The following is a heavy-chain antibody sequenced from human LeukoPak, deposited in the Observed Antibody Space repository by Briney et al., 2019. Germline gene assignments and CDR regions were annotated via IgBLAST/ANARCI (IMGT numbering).Heavy chain of an antibody. CDR3: ARHGGLQLGMGFDY. V-gene: IGHV5-51*01. Sequence: GEPMNIPRKGSGYSFTSYVIGWVRQMPGKSLEWMGSIYPGDSDTRHSPSFQGQVTISADKSISTAYLQWSSPKASDTAMYYCARHGGLQLGMGFDYWGQGTLVTVSS. J-gene: IGHJ4*02. D-gene: IGHD6-6*01. CDR1: GYSFTSYV. CDR2: IYPGDSDT.